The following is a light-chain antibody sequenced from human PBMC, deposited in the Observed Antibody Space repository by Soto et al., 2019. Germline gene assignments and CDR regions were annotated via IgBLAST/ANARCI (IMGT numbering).Light chain of an antibody. CDR1: SGSVSTTYY. J-gene: IGLJ3*02. CDR2: STD. Sequence: QTVVTQEPSFSVSPGRTVTLTCGLSSGSVSTTYYPTRYQQTPGQAPRTLIYSTDTRSSGVPDRFSGSILGNKAALTITGAQADDESDYYCVLYMGRGIWVFGGGTKLTVL. CDR3: VLYMGRGIWV. V-gene: IGLV8-61*01.